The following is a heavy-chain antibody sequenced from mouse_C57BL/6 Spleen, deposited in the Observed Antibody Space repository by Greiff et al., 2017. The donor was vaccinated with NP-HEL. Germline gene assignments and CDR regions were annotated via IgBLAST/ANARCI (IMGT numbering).Heavy chain of an antibody. CDR3: ARNPWALYDYPFDY. D-gene: IGHD2-4*01. Sequence: QVQLKESGAELVRPGASVKLSCKASGYTFTDYYINWVKQRPGQGLEWIARIYPGSGNTYYNEKFKGKATLTAEKSSSTAYMQLSSLTSEDSAVYFCARNPWALYDYPFDYWGQGTTLTVSS. V-gene: IGHV1-76*01. J-gene: IGHJ2*01. CDR2: IYPGSGNT. CDR1: GYTFTDYY.